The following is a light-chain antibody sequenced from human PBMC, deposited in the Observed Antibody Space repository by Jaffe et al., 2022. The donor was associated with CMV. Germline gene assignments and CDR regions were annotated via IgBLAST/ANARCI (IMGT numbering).Light chain of an antibody. Sequence: DVVVTQSPLSLSVTLGQPASISCRSSQSLVFSDGNTYLNWFHQRPGQSPRRLIYNVSKRGSGVPDRFSGSGSGTDFTLKISRVEAEDVGIYFCIQSTRWPWTFGQGTRVEIK. V-gene: IGKV2-30*01. CDR2: NVS. J-gene: IGKJ1*01. CDR1: QSLVFSDGNTY. CDR3: IQSTRWPWT.